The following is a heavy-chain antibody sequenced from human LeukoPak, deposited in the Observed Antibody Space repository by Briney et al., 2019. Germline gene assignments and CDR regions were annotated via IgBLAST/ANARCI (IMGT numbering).Heavy chain of an antibody. CDR3: ARHNNYGANSMSFDS. J-gene: IGHJ4*02. V-gene: IGHV4-4*07. D-gene: IGHD4-23*01. Sequence: SETLSLTCSVSGDSISDFYWSWIRQPAGKGLEWIGRVYASGNTIYNPSLKSRVTMSLDASKNQFSLKLSSVTAADTAVYYCARHNNYGANSMSFDSWGQGTLVTVSS. CDR2: VYASGNT. CDR1: GDSISDFY.